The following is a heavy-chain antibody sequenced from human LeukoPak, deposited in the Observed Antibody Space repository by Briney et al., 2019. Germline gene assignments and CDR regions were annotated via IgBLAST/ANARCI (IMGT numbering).Heavy chain of an antibody. D-gene: IGHD3-22*01. V-gene: IGHV4-39*01. CDR3: ARNRSSGYWVY. Sequence: SETLSLTCTVSGGSINSSSYYWGWIRQPPGKGLEWIGSIYYSGSTYYNPSLKSRVTISVDTSKNQFSLKLSSVTAADTAVYYCARNRSSGYWVYWGQGTLVTVSS. CDR2: IYYSGST. J-gene: IGHJ4*02. CDR1: GGSINSSSYY.